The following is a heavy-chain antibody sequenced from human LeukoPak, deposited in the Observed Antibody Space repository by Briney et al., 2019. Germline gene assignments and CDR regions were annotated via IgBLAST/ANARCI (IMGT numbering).Heavy chain of an antibody. D-gene: IGHD1-26*01. CDR2: IGSAGDT. CDR1: GFTFSSYD. V-gene: IGHV3-13*04. J-gene: IGHJ4*02. Sequence: GGSLRLSCAASGFTFSSYDMHWVRHATGKGLEWVSAIGSAGDTYYPGSVKGRFTISRENPKNSLYLQMNSLRAGDTAVYYCARAEVGATLGYWGQGTLVTVSS. CDR3: ARAEVGATLGY.